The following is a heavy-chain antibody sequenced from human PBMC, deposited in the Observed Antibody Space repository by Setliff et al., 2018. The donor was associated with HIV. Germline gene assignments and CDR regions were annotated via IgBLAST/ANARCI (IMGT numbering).Heavy chain of an antibody. Sequence: GGSLRLSCAASGFTLSSSWMTWVRQAPGRGLEYVAGMNRDGSEKGYADSVKGRFSISRDNAKNSLYLQMSSLRTEDTAVYFCARDPAFGAFDIWGQGTMVTVSS. CDR3: ARDPAFGAFDI. D-gene: IGHD3-10*01. V-gene: IGHV3-7*04. CDR1: GFTLSSSW. CDR2: MNRDGSEK. J-gene: IGHJ3*02.